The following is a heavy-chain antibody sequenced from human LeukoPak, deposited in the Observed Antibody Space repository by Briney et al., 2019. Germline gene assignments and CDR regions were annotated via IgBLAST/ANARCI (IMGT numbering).Heavy chain of an antibody. Sequence: SETLSLTCTVTGGSISSYYWSWIRQPPGKGLEWIGYIYYSGSTNYNPSLKSRVTISVDTSKNQFSLKLSSVTAADTAVYYCARFRGQFLWFGENHYYYYYGMDVWGQGTTVTVSS. CDR2: IYYSGST. CDR1: GGSISSYY. CDR3: ARFRGQFLWFGENHYYYYYGMDV. D-gene: IGHD3-10*01. J-gene: IGHJ6*02. V-gene: IGHV4-59*01.